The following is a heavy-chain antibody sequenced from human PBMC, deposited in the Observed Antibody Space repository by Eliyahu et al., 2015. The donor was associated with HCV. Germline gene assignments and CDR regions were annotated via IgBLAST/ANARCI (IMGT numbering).Heavy chain of an antibody. CDR3: ARVTGDGFYYFDY. Sequence: QVQLQESGPGLVKPSETLSLTCTVSGXSISSYYWSWIRQPPGKGLEWIGYIYYSGSTNYNPSLKSRVTISVDTSKNQFSLKLSSVTAADTAVYYCARVTGDGFYYFDYWGQGTLVTVSS. J-gene: IGHJ4*02. CDR1: GXSISSYY. D-gene: IGHD7-27*01. V-gene: IGHV4-59*01. CDR2: IYYSGST.